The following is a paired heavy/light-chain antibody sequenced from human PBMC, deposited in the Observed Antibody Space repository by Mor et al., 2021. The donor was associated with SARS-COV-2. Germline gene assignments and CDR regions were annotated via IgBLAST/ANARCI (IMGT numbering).Heavy chain of an antibody. CDR1: GFTFDDYA. D-gene: IGHD3-10*01. Sequence: EVQLVESGGGLVQPGRSLRLSCAASGFTFDDYAMHWVRQAPGKGLEWVSGISWNSGSTGYADSVKGRITISRDNAKNSLYLQMNSLRAEDTALYYCAKGTMVQGYYGMDVWGQGTTVTVSS. CDR3: AKGTMVQGYYGMDV. V-gene: IGHV3-9*01. J-gene: IGHJ6*02. CDR2: ISWNSGST.
Light chain of an antibody. Sequence: DIVMTQSPLSLPVTPGEPASISCRSSQSLLYSNGYNYLDWYLQKPGQSPQLLIYLGSNRASGVPDRFSGSGSGTDFTLKISRVEAEDVGVYYCMQALQTPNTFGQGTKLEIK. CDR3: MQALQTPNT. CDR2: LGS. CDR1: QSLLYSNGYNY. J-gene: IGKJ2*01. V-gene: IGKV2-28*01.